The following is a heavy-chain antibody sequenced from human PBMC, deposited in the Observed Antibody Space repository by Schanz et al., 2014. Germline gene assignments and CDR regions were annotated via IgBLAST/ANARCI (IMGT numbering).Heavy chain of an antibody. CDR3: VRDSFFAFDY. CDR1: GFTASSHS. CDR2: VSRSTPDI. J-gene: IGHJ4*02. V-gene: IGHV3-21*02. Sequence: EVQLVESGGGLVKPGGSLRLSCGVSGFTASSHSMNWVRQAPGKGLEWVSYVSRSTPDIYYADSVKGRFTMSRDNAKNSVFLQMNSLRAEDTAVYYCVRDSFFAFDYWGQGTLVTVSS. D-gene: IGHD3-3*01.